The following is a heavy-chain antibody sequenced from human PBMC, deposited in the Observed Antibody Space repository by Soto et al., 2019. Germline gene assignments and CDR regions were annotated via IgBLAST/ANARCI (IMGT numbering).Heavy chain of an antibody. CDR2: IIPIFGTA. CDR1: GGTFSSYA. D-gene: IGHD2-2*01. J-gene: IGHJ6*02. CDR3: ARRDCSSTSCPGYYYYYGMDV. V-gene: IGHV1-69*01. Sequence: QVQLVQSGAEVKKPGSSVKVSCKSSGGTFSSYASSWVRQAPGQGLEWMGGIIPIFGTANYAQKFQGRVTITAEESTSTADMELSSLISEDTAVYYCARRDCSSTSCPGYYYYYGMDVWGQGTTVTVSS.